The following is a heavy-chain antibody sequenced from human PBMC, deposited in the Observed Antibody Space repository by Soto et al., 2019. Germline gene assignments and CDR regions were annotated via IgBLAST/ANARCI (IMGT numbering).Heavy chain of an antibody. CDR1: GYTFSRHG. D-gene: IGHD3-22*01. CDR3: ARDGGYYYESSGYYCDY. V-gene: IGHV1-18*01. CDR2: ISGYNGLT. J-gene: IGHJ4*02. Sequence: QVQLVQSGAEVKKPGASVKVSCKASGYTFSRHGISWVRQAPGQGLEWMGWISGYNGLTNYAQKLQGSVTMTIDTSTSTAYMELRSLRSDDTAVYYCARDGGYYYESSGYYCDYWGQGTLVTVSS.